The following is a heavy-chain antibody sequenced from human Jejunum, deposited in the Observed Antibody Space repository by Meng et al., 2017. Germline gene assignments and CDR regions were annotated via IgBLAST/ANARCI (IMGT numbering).Heavy chain of an antibody. CDR1: AFTLSRYW. J-gene: IGHJ5*01. D-gene: IGHD2-15*01. CDR3: ARGPPSGYGTTWFAY. CDR2: IKADGGDK. V-gene: IGHV3-7*01. Sequence: GGSLRLSCAASAFTLSRYWMGWVRQAPGKGLEWVASIKADGGDKYYVDSVRGRFTVSRDNVQSSLFLQMNSLRADDTAVYFCARGPPSGYGTTWFAYWGHGNLV.